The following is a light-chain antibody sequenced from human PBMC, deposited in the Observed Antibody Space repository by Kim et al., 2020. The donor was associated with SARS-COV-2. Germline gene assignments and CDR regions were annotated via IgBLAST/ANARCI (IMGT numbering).Light chain of an antibody. CDR3: QQYGDGPWT. CDR2: GAS. CDR1: QTVSRNS. V-gene: IGKV3-20*01. J-gene: IGKJ1*01. Sequence: EIVLTQSPGTLSLSPGERGTLSCRASQTVSRNSLAWYQQTPGQGPRLLIYGASNRPTGIPDRFSGSVSGTDFTLTITRLEPEDFAVYYCQQYGDGPWTSGQGTKVDIK.